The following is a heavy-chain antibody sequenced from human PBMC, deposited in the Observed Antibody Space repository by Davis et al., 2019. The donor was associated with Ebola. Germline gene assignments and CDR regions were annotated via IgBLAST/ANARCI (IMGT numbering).Heavy chain of an antibody. CDR2: INHSGST. V-gene: IGHV4-34*01. J-gene: IGHJ5*02. CDR1: GGSFSGYY. Sequence: MPSETLSLTCAVYGGSFSGYYWSWIRQPPGKGLEWIGEINHSGSTNYNPSLKSRVTISLDTSKNQFSLKLSSVTAADTAVYYCARVLQQVVRLDPWGQGTLVIVSS. D-gene: IGHD6-6*01. CDR3: ARVLQQVVRLDP.